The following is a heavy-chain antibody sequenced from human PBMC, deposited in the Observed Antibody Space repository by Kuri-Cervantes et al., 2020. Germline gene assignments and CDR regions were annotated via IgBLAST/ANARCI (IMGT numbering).Heavy chain of an antibody. V-gene: IGHV3-30-3*01. CDR1: GFTFSSYA. D-gene: IGHD3-9*01. Sequence: GESLKISCAASGFTFSSYAMHWVRQAPGKGLEWVAVISYDGSNKYYADSVKGRFTISRDNSKNTLYLQMNSLRAEDTAVYYCARVYYDILTGYYVELDYWGQGTLVTDSS. CDR2: ISYDGSNK. CDR3: ARVYYDILTGYYVELDY. J-gene: IGHJ4*02.